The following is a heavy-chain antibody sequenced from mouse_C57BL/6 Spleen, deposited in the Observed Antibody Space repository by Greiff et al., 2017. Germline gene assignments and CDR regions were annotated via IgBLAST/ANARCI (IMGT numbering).Heavy chain of an antibody. Sequence: QVQLQQPGPELVKPGASVKISCKASGYAFSSSWMNWVKQRPGKGLEWIGRIYPGDGDTNYNGKFKGKATLTADKSSSTAYMQLSSLTSEDSAVYFCARGIYYYGSSRGNAMDYWGQGTSVTVSS. CDR3: ARGIYYYGSSRGNAMDY. V-gene: IGHV1-82*01. J-gene: IGHJ4*01. CDR1: GYAFSSSW. D-gene: IGHD1-1*01. CDR2: IYPGDGDT.